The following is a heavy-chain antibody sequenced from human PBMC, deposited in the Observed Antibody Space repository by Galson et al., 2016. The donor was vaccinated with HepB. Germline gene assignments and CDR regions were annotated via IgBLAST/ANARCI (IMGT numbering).Heavy chain of an antibody. CDR3: ARHAMRVRAGGPGYFDF. J-gene: IGHJ4*02. CDR2: IYNSGTT. CDR1: GGSIRSSRYY. V-gene: IGHV4-39*01. D-gene: IGHD6-13*01. Sequence: SETLSLTCNVSGGSIRSSRYYWGWIRQPPGKGLEWIGSIYNSGTTYYNPSLKSRVIISVDTSNNQFSLKLRSVSAPDTAVYYCARHAMRVRAGGPGYFDFWGQGTLVTVSS.